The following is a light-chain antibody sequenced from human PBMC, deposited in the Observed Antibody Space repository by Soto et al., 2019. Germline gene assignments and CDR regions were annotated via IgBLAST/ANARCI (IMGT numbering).Light chain of an antibody. CDR3: QQYNNWPPDRT. Sequence: EIVMTQSPATLSVSPGERATLSCRARQSVSSNLAWYQQKPGQAPRLLIYGASTRATGIPARFSGSGSGTEFTLTISSLQSGDFAIYFCQQYNNWPPDRTFGQGTKVEIK. J-gene: IGKJ1*01. CDR1: QSVSSN. CDR2: GAS. V-gene: IGKV3-15*01.